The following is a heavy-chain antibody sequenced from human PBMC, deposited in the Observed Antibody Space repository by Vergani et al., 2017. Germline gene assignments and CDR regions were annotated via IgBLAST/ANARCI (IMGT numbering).Heavy chain of an antibody. D-gene: IGHD2-21*01. V-gene: IGHV3-30*18. CDR1: GFTFSSYG. CDR2: ISYDGSNK. Sequence: QVQLVESGGGVVQPGRSLRLSCAASGFTFSSYGMHWVRQAPGKGLEWVAVISYDGSNKYYADSVKGRFTISRDNSKNTLYLQMNSLRAEDTAVYYCAKQAIERHYYYYMDVWGKGTTVTVSS. J-gene: IGHJ6*03. CDR3: AKQAIERHYYYYMDV.